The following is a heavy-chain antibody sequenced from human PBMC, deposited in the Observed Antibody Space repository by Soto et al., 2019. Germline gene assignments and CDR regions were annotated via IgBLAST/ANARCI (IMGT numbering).Heavy chain of an antibody. CDR3: AREPTGYCSGGSCYFPVSNYYYMDV. CDR2: ISSSSTI. Sequence: GGSLRLSCAASGFTFSSYSMNWVRQAPGKGLEWVSYISSSSTIYYADSVKGRFTISRDNARNSLYLQMNSLRAEDTAVYYCAREPTGYCSGGSCYFPVSNYYYMDVWGKGTTVTVSS. J-gene: IGHJ6*03. V-gene: IGHV3-48*01. D-gene: IGHD2-15*01. CDR1: GFTFSSYS.